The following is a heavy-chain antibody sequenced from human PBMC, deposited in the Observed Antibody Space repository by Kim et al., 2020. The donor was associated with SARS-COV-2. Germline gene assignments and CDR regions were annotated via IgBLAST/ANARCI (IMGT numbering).Heavy chain of an antibody. D-gene: IGHD3-22*01. CDR2: ISFDGSIK. J-gene: IGHJ5*02. Sequence: GGSLRLSCAASGFTFNKYAMHWVRQAPGKGLEWVSLISFDGSIKNYADSAKGRFTISRDSSKRTLYLQMDSLRAEDTAVYYCARGGYDSSGYLMFDPWG. V-gene: IGHV3-30-3*01. CDR1: GFTFNKYA. CDR3: ARGGYDSSGYLMFDP.